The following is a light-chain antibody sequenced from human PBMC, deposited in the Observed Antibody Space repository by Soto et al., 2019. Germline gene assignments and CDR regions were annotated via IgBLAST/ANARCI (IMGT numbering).Light chain of an antibody. CDR2: SAY. Sequence: EIVLTQSPGTLSLSPGERGTLSCRASQSVSSSFLAWYQQKPGEATRLLIYSAYSRATGIPDSFSGSWSGADFTPTISRLEPEDFAVYCCQYNGSSPCTFGQGTKVEIK. CDR1: QSVSSSF. V-gene: IGKV3-20*01. CDR3: QYNGSSPCT. J-gene: IGKJ1*01.